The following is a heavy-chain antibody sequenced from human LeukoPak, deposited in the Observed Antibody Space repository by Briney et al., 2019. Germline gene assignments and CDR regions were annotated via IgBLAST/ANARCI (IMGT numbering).Heavy chain of an antibody. CDR3: ANGKSSDY. CDR2: ISAYNGNT. Sequence: ASVKVSCKAPGYTFTSYGISWVRQAPGQGLEWMGWISAYNGNTNYAQKFQGRVTMTRNTSISTAYMELSSLRSEDTAVYYCANGKSSDYWGQGTLVTVSS. CDR1: GYTFTSYG. D-gene: IGHD1-1*01. V-gene: IGHV1-18*01. J-gene: IGHJ4*02.